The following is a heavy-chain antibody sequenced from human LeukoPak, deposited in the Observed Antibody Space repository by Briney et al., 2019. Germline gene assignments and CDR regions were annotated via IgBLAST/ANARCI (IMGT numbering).Heavy chain of an antibody. D-gene: IGHD2-2*01. Sequence: PSETLSLTCAVYGGSFSGYYWSWLRQPPGKGLEWIGEINHSGSTNYNPSLKSRVTISVDTSKNQFSLKLSSVTAADTAVYYCASQAAQYQLLVYYYYYMDVWGKGTTVTVSS. CDR3: ASQAAQYQLLVYYYYYMDV. V-gene: IGHV4-34*01. CDR1: GGSFSGYY. J-gene: IGHJ6*03. CDR2: INHSGST.